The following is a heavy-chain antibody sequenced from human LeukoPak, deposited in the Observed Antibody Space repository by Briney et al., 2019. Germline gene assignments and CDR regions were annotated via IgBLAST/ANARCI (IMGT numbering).Heavy chain of an antibody. Sequence: SVKVSCKASGGTFSSYAISWVRQAPGQGLEWMGGIIPIFGTANYAQKFQGRVTITADESTSTAYMELSSLRSEDTAVYYCARGGQLVYYYYYMDVWGKGTTVTVSS. D-gene: IGHD1-1*01. CDR3: ARGGQLVYYYYYMDV. V-gene: IGHV1-69*13. CDR1: GGTFSSYA. J-gene: IGHJ6*03. CDR2: IIPIFGTA.